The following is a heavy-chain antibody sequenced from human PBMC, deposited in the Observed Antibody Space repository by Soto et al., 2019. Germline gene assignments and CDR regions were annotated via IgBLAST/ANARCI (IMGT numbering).Heavy chain of an antibody. J-gene: IGHJ5*02. CDR3: ARGWELPPHNWFDA. V-gene: IGHV1-69*12. CDR1: GGTFSSYA. Sequence: QVQLVQSGAEVKKPGSSVKVSCKASGGTFSSYAISWVRQAPGQGLEWMGGIIPIFGTANYAQKFQGRVTITADESTSRAYMELSSLRSEDTAVYYCARGWELPPHNWFDAWGQGTLVTVSS. D-gene: IGHD1-26*01. CDR2: IIPIFGTA.